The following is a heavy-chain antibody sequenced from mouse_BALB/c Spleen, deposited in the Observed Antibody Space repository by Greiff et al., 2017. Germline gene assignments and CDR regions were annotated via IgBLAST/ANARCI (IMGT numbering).Heavy chain of an antibody. CDR3: ARASGPAWFAY. J-gene: IGHJ3*01. Sequence: DVQLQESGAELVRPGALVKLSCKASGFNIKDYYMPWVKQRPEQGLEWIGWIDPENGNTIYDPKFQGKASITADTSSNTAYLQLSSLTSEDTAVYYCARASGPAWFAYWGQGTLVTVSA. CDR2: IDPENGNT. V-gene: IGHV14-1*02. CDR1: GFNIKDYY.